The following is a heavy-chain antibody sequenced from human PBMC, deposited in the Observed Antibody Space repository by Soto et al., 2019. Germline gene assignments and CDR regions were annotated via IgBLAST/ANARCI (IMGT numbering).Heavy chain of an antibody. Sequence: ASVKVSCKDSGGLFSSFAISWVRKAPGQGLEWLGGIIPVFGTTNYAEKFQDRVTITADESTNTAYMELTSLTSGDTAMYYCARGGGPYVWFNEFWGQGTQVTVSS. V-gene: IGHV1-69*13. J-gene: IGHJ4*02. D-gene: IGHD3-16*01. CDR3: ARGGGPYVWFNEF. CDR2: IIPVFGTT. CDR1: GGLFSSFA.